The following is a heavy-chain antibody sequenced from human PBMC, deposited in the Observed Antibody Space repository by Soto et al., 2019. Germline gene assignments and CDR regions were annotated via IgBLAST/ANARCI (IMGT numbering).Heavy chain of an antibody. J-gene: IGHJ3*02. V-gene: IGHV3-48*02. CDR1: GFTFSSYS. CDR2: ISSSSSTI. Sequence: PGGSLRLSCAASGFTFSSYSMNWVRQAPGKGLEWVSYISSSSSTIYYADSVEGRFTISRDNAKNSLYLQMNSLRDEDTAVYYCARVGRMVRGVISWAFDIWGQGTMVTVSS. CDR3: ARVGRMVRGVISWAFDI. D-gene: IGHD3-10*01.